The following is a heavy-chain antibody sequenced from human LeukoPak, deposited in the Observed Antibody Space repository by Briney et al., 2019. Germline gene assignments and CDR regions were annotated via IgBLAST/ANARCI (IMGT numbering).Heavy chain of an antibody. J-gene: IGHJ3*02. D-gene: IGHD6-13*01. CDR3: ARDQIPAAGRGAFDI. CDR2: IYYSGST. Sequence: SSETLSLTCTVCGGSISSYYWSWIRQPPGKGLVWIGYIYYSGSTNFNPSLKSRVTISVDTSKKQFSLKLSSVTAADTAVYYCARDQIPAAGRGAFDIWGQGTMVTVSS. V-gene: IGHV4-59*13. CDR1: GGSISSYY.